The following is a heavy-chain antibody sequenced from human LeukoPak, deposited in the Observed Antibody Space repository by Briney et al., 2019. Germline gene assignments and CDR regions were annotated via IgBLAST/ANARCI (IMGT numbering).Heavy chain of an antibody. CDR2: IDSSGSTK. V-gene: IGHV3-11*01. CDR1: GFTFSDYY. D-gene: IGHD2-2*01. CDR3: ARGGSYCGSTSCYFDY. Sequence: GGSLRLSCAASGFTFSDYYMSWIRQAPGKGLEWVLYIDSSGSTKYYGDSVKSQFTISRDNAKKSLYLQMNSLRAEDTAVYYCARGGSYCGSTSCYFDYWGQGTLVTVSS. J-gene: IGHJ4*02.